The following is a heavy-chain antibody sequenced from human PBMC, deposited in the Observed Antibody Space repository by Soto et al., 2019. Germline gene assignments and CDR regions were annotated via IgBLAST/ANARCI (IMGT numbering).Heavy chain of an antibody. CDR2: IIPIFGTA. J-gene: IGHJ5*02. V-gene: IGHV1-69*01. CDR3: ARETRCSSTSCPWLYNWFDP. D-gene: IGHD2-2*01. CDR1: GGTFSSYA. Sequence: QVQLVQSGAEVKKPGSSVKVSCKASGGTFSSYAISCVRQAPGQGLEWMGGIIPIFGTANYAQKFQGRVTITADESTSTADMERSSLRSEDTAVYYCARETRCSSTSCPWLYNWFDPWGQGTLVTVSS.